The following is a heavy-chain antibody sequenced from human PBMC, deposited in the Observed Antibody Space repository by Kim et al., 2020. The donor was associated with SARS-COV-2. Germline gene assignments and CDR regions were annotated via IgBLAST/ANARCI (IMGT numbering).Heavy chain of an antibody. V-gene: IGHV3-33*01. J-gene: IGHJ3*02. Sequence: YADSVKGRFYISRDNPKNTLYLQMNSLRAEDTAVYYCAGSASSGWLWAFDIWGQGTMVTVSS. CDR3: AGSASSGWLWAFDI. D-gene: IGHD6-19*01.